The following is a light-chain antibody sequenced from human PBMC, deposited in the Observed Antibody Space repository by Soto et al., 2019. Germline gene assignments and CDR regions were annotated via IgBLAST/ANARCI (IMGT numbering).Light chain of an antibody. CDR2: GAS. J-gene: IGKJ1*01. CDR3: QQYGSSPQT. CDR1: QSVRGN. Sequence: EIVMTQSPVTLSVSPGERATLSCRASQSVRGNLAWYQQKPGQAPRLLIYGASTRATGIPPRISGSGSGTDFTLTISRLEPEDFAVYYCQQYGSSPQTFGQGTKVDIK. V-gene: IGKV3-20*01.